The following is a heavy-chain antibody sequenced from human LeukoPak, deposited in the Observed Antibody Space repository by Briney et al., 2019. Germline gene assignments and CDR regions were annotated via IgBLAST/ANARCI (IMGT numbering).Heavy chain of an antibody. CDR2: INPNSGGT. J-gene: IGHJ3*02. CDR3: ARDYSSYAFDI. V-gene: IGHV1-2*02. Sequence: ASVKVSCTASGYTFTGYYMHWVRQAPGQGPEWMGWINPNSGGTNYAQKFQGRVTMTRDTSISTAYMELSRLRSDDTAVYYCARDYSSYAFDIWGQGTVVTVSS. CDR1: GYTFTGYY. D-gene: IGHD2-21*01.